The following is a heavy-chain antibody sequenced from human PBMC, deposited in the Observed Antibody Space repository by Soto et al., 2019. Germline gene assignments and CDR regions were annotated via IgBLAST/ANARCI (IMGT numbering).Heavy chain of an antibody. V-gene: IGHV3-30-3*01. CDR1: GFTFSSYA. J-gene: IGHJ6*02. Sequence: QVQLVESGGGVVQPGRSLRLSCAASGFTFSSYAMHWVRQAPGKGLEWVAVISYDGSNKYYADSVKGRFTISRDNSKNTLYLQMNSLSAEDTAVYYCARKGYYYYGMDVWGQGTTVTVSS. CDR2: ISYDGSNK. CDR3: ARKGYYYYGMDV.